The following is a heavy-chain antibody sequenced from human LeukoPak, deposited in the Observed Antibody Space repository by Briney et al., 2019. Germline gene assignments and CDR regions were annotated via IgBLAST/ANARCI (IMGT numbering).Heavy chain of an antibody. CDR2: IYGSGST. Sequence: SETLSLTCTVSGGSINNYYWSWIRQPAGKGLEWIGRIYGSGSTTYNPSLKSRVTMSLDMSKNQFFLKLSSVTAADTAVYHCARDSGTTGEVKFDPWGQGTLVTVSS. CDR1: GGSINNYY. CDR3: ARDSGTTGEVKFDP. D-gene: IGHD3-10*01. V-gene: IGHV4-4*07. J-gene: IGHJ5*02.